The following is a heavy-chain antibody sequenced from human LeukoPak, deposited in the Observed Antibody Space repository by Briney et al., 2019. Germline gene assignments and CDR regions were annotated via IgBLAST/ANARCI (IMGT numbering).Heavy chain of an antibody. J-gene: IGHJ6*03. Sequence: GGSLRLSCAAYGFTFSDYYMSWIRQAPGKGLEWVSYISSSGSTIYYADSVKGRFTISRDNAKNSLYLQMNSLRAEDTAVYYCARDYSIAAFVTYYYYMDVWGKGTTVTVSS. V-gene: IGHV3-11*04. CDR1: GFTFSDYY. D-gene: IGHD6-6*01. CDR2: ISSSGSTI. CDR3: ARDYSIAAFVTYYYYMDV.